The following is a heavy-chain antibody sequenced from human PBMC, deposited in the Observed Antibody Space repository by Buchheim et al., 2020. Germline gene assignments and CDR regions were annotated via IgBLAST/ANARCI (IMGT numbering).Heavy chain of an antibody. D-gene: IGHD3-10*01. CDR2: ISDSGVTT. V-gene: IGHV3-23*01. CDR1: GFTFSSYA. CDR3: AEAIRASDY. J-gene: IGHJ4*02. Sequence: EVQLLESGGGLVQPGGSLRLSCAASGFTFSSYAMSWVRQVPGKGLELVSSISDSGVTTSFADSVKGRFTISRHNSKNTMYLPMNSLRAEDTAVYYCAEAIRASDYWGQGTL.